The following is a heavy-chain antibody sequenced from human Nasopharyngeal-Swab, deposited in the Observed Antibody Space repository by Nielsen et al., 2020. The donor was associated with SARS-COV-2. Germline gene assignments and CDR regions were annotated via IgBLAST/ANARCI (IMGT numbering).Heavy chain of an antibody. CDR3: AKDGMVRGAFDI. CDR2: ISGSGGST. Sequence: GGSLRLSCAASGFTFSSYAMSWVRQAPGKGLEWVSAISGSGGSTYYADSVKGRFTISRDNSKNTLYLQTNSLRAEDTAVYYCAKDGMVRGAFDIWGQGTMVTVSS. D-gene: IGHD5-18*01. V-gene: IGHV3-23*01. CDR1: GFTFSSYA. J-gene: IGHJ3*02.